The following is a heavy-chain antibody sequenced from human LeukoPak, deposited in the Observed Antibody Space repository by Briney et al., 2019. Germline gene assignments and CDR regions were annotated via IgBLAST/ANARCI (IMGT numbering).Heavy chain of an antibody. D-gene: IGHD3-22*01. CDR1: GFTFSSYA. V-gene: IGHV3-23*01. Sequence: GGSLRLSCAASGFTFSSYAMSWVRQAPGKGLEWVSAISAGGGGTYYADSVKGRFTLSRDNSKSTLYLQLNSLRAGDTAVYYCAKLYYYDSSGSTPDYWGQGTLVTVSS. CDR3: AKLYYYDSSGSTPDY. CDR2: ISAGGGGT. J-gene: IGHJ4*02.